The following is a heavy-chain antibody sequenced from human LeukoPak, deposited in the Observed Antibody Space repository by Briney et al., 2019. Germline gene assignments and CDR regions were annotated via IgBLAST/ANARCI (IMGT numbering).Heavy chain of an antibody. V-gene: IGHV4-34*01. D-gene: IGHD3-3*01. CDR2: INHSGST. CDR3: ARTDFWSGYSDY. J-gene: IGHJ4*02. CDR1: GGSFSGYY. Sequence: SETLSLTCAVYGGSFSGYYWSWIRQPPGKGLEWIGEINHSGSTNYNPSLKSLVTISVDRSKNQFSLKLSSVTAADTAVYYCARTDFWSGYSDYWGQGTLVTVSS.